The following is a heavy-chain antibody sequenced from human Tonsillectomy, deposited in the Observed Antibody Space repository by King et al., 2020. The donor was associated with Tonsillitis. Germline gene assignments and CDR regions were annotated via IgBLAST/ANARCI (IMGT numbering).Heavy chain of an antibody. V-gene: IGHV1-18*04. CDR3: AMVGEADVTDV. J-gene: IGHJ3*01. Sequence: QLVQSGPEVKKPGASVKVSCKASGYTFINYGISWVRQAPGQGLEWMGWISGDNGNTKYAEKFQGRVTMTTDTATRTAYMELRSLRSEDTAVHYCAMVGEADVTDVWGQGTMVTVSS. D-gene: IGHD3-10*01. CDR1: GYTFINYG. CDR2: ISGDNGNT.